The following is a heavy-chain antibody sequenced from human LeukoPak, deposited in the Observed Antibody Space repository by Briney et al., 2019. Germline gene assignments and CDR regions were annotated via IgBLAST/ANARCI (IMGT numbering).Heavy chain of an antibody. Sequence: ASVKVSCKASGYTFTSYDINWVRQATGQGLEWMGWMNPNSGNTGYAQKFQGRVTITRNTSISTAYMELSSLRSEDTAVYYCARRRMVRGFGYYYYMDVWGKGSTVTVSS. CDR3: ARRRMVRGFGYYYYMDV. V-gene: IGHV1-8*03. CDR1: GYTFTSYD. D-gene: IGHD3-10*01. J-gene: IGHJ6*03. CDR2: MNPNSGNT.